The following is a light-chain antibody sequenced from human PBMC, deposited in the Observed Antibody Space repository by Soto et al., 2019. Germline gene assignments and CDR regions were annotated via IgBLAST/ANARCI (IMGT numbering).Light chain of an antibody. J-gene: IGKJ2*01. CDR2: GAS. CDR1: QSVRNNY. CDR3: QQYNNWPPIT. V-gene: IGKV3-20*01. Sequence: EIVLTQSPGTLSLSPGERATLSCRASQSVRNNYLAWYQQKPGQAPRLLIYGASSRATGIPDRFSGSGSGTEFTLTISSLQSEDFAVYYCQQYNNWPPITFGQGTKLEIK.